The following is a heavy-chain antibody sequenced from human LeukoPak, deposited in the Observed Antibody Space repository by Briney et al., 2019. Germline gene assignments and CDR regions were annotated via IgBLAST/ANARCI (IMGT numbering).Heavy chain of an antibody. J-gene: IGHJ4*02. D-gene: IGHD5-24*01. V-gene: IGHV1-18*01. CDR3: AREDDYYFN. CDR1: GYTFTSYG. CDR2: ISAYNGNT. Sequence: GASVKVSCKASGYTFTSYGISWVRQAPGQGLEWMGWISAYNGNTNYAQKLQGRVTMTTDTSTSTAYMELTRLTSDDTAVYFCAREDDYYFNWGQGAQVTVSS.